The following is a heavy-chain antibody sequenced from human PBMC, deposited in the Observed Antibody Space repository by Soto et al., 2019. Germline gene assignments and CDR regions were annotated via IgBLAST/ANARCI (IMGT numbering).Heavy chain of an antibody. CDR1: GGSISRSVYY. V-gene: IGHV4-31*11. CDR3: ARDPIVRGVVGWYFDL. D-gene: IGHD3-10*01. Sequence: QVQLQESGPGLVKPSQTLSLTCAVSGGSISRSVYYCNWIRQHPGKGLEWIGYIHNSGTTYYNPSLKSRLSFSVDTSKNQFSPKLNSVTTADTAVYYCARDPIVRGVVGWYFDLWGRGTLVTVSS. CDR2: IHNSGTT. J-gene: IGHJ2*01.